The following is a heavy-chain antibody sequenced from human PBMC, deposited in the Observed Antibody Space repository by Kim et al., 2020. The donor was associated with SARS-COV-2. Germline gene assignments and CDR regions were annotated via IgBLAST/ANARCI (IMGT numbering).Heavy chain of an antibody. D-gene: IGHD4-17*01. CDR3: AKVSLDLTTVTTLGSAGYFDL. Sequence: GGSLRLSCAASGFTFSSYAMSWVRQAPGKGLEWVSAISGSGGSTYYADSVKGRFTISRDNSKNTLYLQMNSLRAEDTAVYYCAKVSLDLTTVTTLGSAGYFDLWGRGTLVTVSS. V-gene: IGHV3-23*01. CDR1: GFTFSSYA. J-gene: IGHJ2*01. CDR2: ISGSGGST.